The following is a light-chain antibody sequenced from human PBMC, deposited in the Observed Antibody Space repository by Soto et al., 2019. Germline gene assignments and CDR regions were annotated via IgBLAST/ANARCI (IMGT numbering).Light chain of an antibody. CDR2: GSS. CDR3: QQYGSSPFT. CDR1: QSVSSNY. V-gene: IGKV3-20*01. Sequence: EIVLTQSPGTLSFSPGDRATLSCRASQSVSSNYVAWYQQKPGQAPRLLTHGSSSRATGIPDRFSGRGFGTDFTLVISRLEPEDFAVYYCQQYGSSPFTFGQGTKLEIK. J-gene: IGKJ2*01.